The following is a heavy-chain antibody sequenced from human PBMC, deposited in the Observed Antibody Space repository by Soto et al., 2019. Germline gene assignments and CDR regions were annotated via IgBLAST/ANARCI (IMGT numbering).Heavy chain of an antibody. CDR1: GGSISSYY. J-gene: IGHJ6*02. V-gene: IGHV4-59*01. Sequence: SETLSLTCTVSGGSISSYYWSWIRQPPGKGLEWIGYIYYSGSTNYNPSLTSRVTISVDTSKNQFSLKLSSVTAADTAVYYCARGTRELDYYYGMDVWGQGTTVTVSS. D-gene: IGHD1-26*01. CDR2: IYYSGST. CDR3: ARGTRELDYYYGMDV.